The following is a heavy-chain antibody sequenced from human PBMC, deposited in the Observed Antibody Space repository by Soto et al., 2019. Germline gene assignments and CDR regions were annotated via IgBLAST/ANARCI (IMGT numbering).Heavy chain of an antibody. J-gene: IGHJ4*02. CDR1: GGTFRNHV. V-gene: IGHV1-69*13. D-gene: IGHD3-10*01. CDR3: ARDLEFRDGNISHLDY. CDR2: IIPIIGTP. Sequence: SVKVSCKASGGTFRNHVFNWVRQAPGQGLEWMGGIIPIIGTPNYAQKFQGRVTITADASTNTVYLDVSSLRSQDTAVYYCARDLEFRDGNISHLDYWGRGTLVTVSS.